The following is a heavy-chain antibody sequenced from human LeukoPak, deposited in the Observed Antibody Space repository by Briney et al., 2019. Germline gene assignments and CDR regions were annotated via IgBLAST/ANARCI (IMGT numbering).Heavy chain of an antibody. CDR3: ARDRVDFWSGYDAFDI. J-gene: IGHJ3*02. CDR1: GFTFRSYW. CDR2: INSDGSSI. D-gene: IGHD3-3*01. Sequence: GGSLRLSCAASGFTFRSYWMHWVRQPPGKGLVWVSRINSDGSSIAYADSVKGRYTISRDNAKNTLYLQMSSLRAEDTAVYYCARDRVDFWSGYDAFDIWGQGTMVTVSS. V-gene: IGHV3-74*01.